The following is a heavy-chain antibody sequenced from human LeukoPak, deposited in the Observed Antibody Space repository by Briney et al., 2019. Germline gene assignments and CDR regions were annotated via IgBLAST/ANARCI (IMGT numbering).Heavy chain of an antibody. J-gene: IGHJ4*02. D-gene: IGHD2-2*01. CDR2: ISPYNGNT. Sequence: ASVKVSCKASGYTFTSYGISCVRQAPGQGLEWMGWISPYNGNTNYAQKLQGRVTMTTDTSTSTAYMELRSLRSDDTAVYYCARVRGPAAPINPFDYWGQGTLVTVSS. CDR3: ARVRGPAAPINPFDY. V-gene: IGHV1-18*01. CDR1: GYTFTSYG.